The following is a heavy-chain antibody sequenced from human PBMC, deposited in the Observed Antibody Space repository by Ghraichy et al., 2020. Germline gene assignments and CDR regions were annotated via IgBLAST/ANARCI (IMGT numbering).Heavy chain of an antibody. Sequence: LSLTCAASGFTFSSFGMHWVRQAPGRGLEWVAVISYDEKNEYYAGSVRGRFTISRDNSKNTLDLQMNSLRVEDTAVYYCAKGLGAPAGDIDYWGLGTLVTVSS. CDR1: GFTFSSFG. V-gene: IGHV3-30*18. CDR2: ISYDEKNE. J-gene: IGHJ4*02. D-gene: IGHD1-26*01. CDR3: AKGLGAPAGDIDY.